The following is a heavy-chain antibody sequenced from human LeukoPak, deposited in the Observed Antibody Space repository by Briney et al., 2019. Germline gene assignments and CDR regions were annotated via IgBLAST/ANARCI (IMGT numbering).Heavy chain of an antibody. CDR2: IMPLFGTA. CDR1: GGTFNGYA. V-gene: IGHV1-69*05. CDR3: ASGSLGGGYGVGDYYQYMDV. J-gene: IGHJ6*03. Sequence: SVKVSCKASGGTFNGYAISWVRQAPGQGLEWMGGIMPLFGTANYAQEFQGRVTFTTDESASTAYMEVGSLRSEDTAVYYCASGSLGGGYGVGDYYQYMDVWGKGTTVTVSS. D-gene: IGHD5-12*01.